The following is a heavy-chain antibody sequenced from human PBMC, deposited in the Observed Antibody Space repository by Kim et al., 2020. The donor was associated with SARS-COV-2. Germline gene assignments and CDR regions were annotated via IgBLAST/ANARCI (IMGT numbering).Heavy chain of an antibody. D-gene: IGHD3-22*01. CDR2: ISGSGGST. CDR1: GFTFSSYA. V-gene: IGHV3-23*01. CDR3: AKDIEPYYYDSSDSYYFDY. J-gene: IGHJ4*02. Sequence: GGSLRLSCAASGFTFSSYAMSWVRQAPGKGLEWVSAISGSGGSTYYADSVKGRFTISRDNSKNTLYLQMNSLRAEDTAVYYCAKDIEPYYYDSSDSYYFDYSGQGTLVTVSS.